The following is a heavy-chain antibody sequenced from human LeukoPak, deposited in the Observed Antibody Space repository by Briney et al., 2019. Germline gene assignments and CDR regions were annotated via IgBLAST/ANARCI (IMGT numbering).Heavy chain of an antibody. Sequence: PSQTLSLTCTVSAGSISSGGYYWSWILHHPVKGLEGTGRIYTGGTANDSPSLKSRVTMSVDTSKIQCSLKVSSVTAADTAVYYCARVGTTDYSNFDYWGQGTLVTVSS. V-gene: IGHV4-61*02. D-gene: IGHD4-11*01. CDR2: IYTGGTA. CDR3: ARVGTTDYSNFDY. CDR1: AGSISSGGYY. J-gene: IGHJ4*02.